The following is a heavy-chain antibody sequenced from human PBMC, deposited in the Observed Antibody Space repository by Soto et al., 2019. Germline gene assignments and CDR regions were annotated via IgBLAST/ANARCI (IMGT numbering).Heavy chain of an antibody. D-gene: IGHD2-2*02. CDR3: ARDHCSSTSCYSYYYYYMDV. CDR1: GGTFSSYT. J-gene: IGHJ6*03. V-gene: IGHV1-69*04. CDR2: IIPILGIA. Sequence: SVKVSCKASGGTFSSYTISWVRQAPGQGLEWMGRIIPILGIANYAQKFQGRVTITADKSTSTAYMELSSLRSEDTAVYYCARDHCSSTSCYSYYYYYMDVWGKGTTVTVSS.